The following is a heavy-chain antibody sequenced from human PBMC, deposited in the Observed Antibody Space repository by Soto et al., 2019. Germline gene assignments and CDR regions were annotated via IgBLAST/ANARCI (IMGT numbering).Heavy chain of an antibody. D-gene: IGHD2-15*01. Sequence: QVQLVQSGAEVKRPGASVKVSCKASGYTFTTYYMHWVRQAPGQGLEWLGIINPNGGSTTYAQKCQGSVIMTRDTSTSTVYLELSSRRSEDTAVYYWARAGYCSGGTCFHGNCDYWCQGTLVTVS. V-gene: IGHV1-46*01. CDR3: ARAGYCSGGTCFHGNCDY. CDR2: INPNGGST. J-gene: IGHJ4*02. CDR1: GYTFTTYY.